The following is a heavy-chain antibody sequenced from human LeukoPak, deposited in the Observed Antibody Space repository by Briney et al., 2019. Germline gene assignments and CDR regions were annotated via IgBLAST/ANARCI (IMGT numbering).Heavy chain of an antibody. CDR1: GGSISSSSYY. CDR3: ARDRYYYDSSARYFDY. CDR2: IYYSGST. V-gene: IGHV4-39*07. J-gene: IGHJ4*02. D-gene: IGHD3-22*01. Sequence: SETLSLTCTVSGGSISSSSYYWGWIRQPPGKGLEGIGSIYYSGSTYYNPSLKSRVTISVDTSKNQFSLKLSSVTAADTAVYYCARDRYYYDSSARYFDYWGQGTLVTVSS.